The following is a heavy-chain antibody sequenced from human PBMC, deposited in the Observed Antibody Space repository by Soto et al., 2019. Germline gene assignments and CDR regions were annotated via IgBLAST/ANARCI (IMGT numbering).Heavy chain of an antibody. J-gene: IGHJ5*02. CDR3: ARGGGVSXSSTSCYNWFXP. Sequence: ASVKVSCKASGYTFTGYYMHWVRQAPGQGLEWMGWINPNSGGTNYAQKFQGWVTMTRDTSISTAYMELSRLRSDDTAVYYCARGGGVSXSSTSCYNWFXPWGQGTLVXVSS. CDR1: GYTFTGYY. CDR2: INPNSGGT. V-gene: IGHV1-2*04. D-gene: IGHD2-2*01.